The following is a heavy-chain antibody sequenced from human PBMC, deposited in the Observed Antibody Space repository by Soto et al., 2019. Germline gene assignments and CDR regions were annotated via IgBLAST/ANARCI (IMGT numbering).Heavy chain of an antibody. CDR3: AKFLQVTGPGWGRASEY. CDR1: GFNLNNYA. CDR2: ISSSGGTT. J-gene: IGHJ4*02. D-gene: IGHD3-9*01. Sequence: GGSLRLSCATSGFNLNNYAMSWVRQAPGARLEWVSFISSSGGTTYYADSVKGRFTISRDNSRNTVFLQMNTLGAEDTAIYYCAKFLQVTGPGWGRASEYWGQGTRVTVSS. V-gene: IGHV3-23*01.